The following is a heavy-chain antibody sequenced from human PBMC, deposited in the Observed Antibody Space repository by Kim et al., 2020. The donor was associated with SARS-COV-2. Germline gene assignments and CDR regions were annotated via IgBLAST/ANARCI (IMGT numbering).Heavy chain of an antibody. V-gene: IGHV3-7*01. D-gene: IGHD5-12*01. CDR3: AREVLIGRDGYKRHRTLLDY. CDR2: IKQDGSEK. Sequence: GGSLRLSCAASGFTFSSYWMRWVRQAPGKGLEWVANIKQDGSEKYYVDSVKGRFTISRDNAKNSLYLQMNSLRADDTAVYYCAREVLIGRDGYKRHRTLLDYWGHGTL. CDR1: GFTFSSYW. J-gene: IGHJ4*01.